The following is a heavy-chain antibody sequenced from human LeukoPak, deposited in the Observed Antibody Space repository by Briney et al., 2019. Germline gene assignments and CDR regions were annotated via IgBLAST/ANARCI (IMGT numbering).Heavy chain of an antibody. J-gene: IGHJ4*02. V-gene: IGHV3-23*01. CDR1: GFTFSSYA. D-gene: IGHD6-6*01. Sequence: GGSLRLSCAASGFTFSSYAMSWVRQAPGKGLEWVSAISGSGGSTYYADSVKGRFTISRDNSKNTLYLQMNSLRAEDTAVYYCAKGPYRSSSGGSEIDFWGQGTLVIVSS. CDR2: ISGSGGST. CDR3: AKGPYRSSSGGSEIDF.